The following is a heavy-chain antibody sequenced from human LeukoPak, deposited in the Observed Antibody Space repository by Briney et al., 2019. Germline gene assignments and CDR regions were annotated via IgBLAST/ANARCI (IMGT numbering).Heavy chain of an antibody. V-gene: IGHV1-2*06. CDR1: GYTFTGQY. CDR2: INPRNGAT. D-gene: IGHD2-2*01. CDR3: ARGCSSITCFWYFDL. Sequence: ASVKVSCKASGYTFTGQYIHWVRQAPGQGLEWMGRINPRNGATDYAQKFQGRVTLTRDTSITTAYMDLSSLRSDDTAVYYCARGCSSITCFWYFDLWGRGTLVTVSS. J-gene: IGHJ2*01.